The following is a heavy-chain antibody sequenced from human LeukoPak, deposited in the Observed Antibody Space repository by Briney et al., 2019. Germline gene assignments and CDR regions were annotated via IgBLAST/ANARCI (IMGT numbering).Heavy chain of an antibody. CDR3: ARVIVARWGEPYYYYYYMDV. D-gene: IGHD3-16*01. CDR2: IYYSGST. V-gene: IGHV4-39*07. J-gene: IGHJ6*03. CDR1: GGSISSSSYY. Sequence: NPSETLSLTCTVSGGSISSSSYYWGWIRQPPGKGLEWIGSIYYSGSTYYNPSLKSRVTISVDTSKNQFSLKLSSVTAADTAVYYCARVIVARWGEPYYYYYYMDVWGKGTTVTVSS.